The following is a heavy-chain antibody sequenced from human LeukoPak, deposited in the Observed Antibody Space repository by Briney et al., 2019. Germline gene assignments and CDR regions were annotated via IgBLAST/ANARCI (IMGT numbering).Heavy chain of an antibody. CDR3: ARDADPTAYYGSGSSIDY. CDR1: GYTFSTYG. CDR2: ISTSNGDT. Sequence: ASVKFSCKASGYTFSTYGISWVRQAPGQGLEWMGWISTSNGDTKYAQKLQGRVTMTTDTSTSTAYMELRNLRSDDTAVYYCARDADPTAYYGSGSSIDYWGQGALVTVSS. J-gene: IGHJ4*02. V-gene: IGHV1-18*01. D-gene: IGHD3-10*01.